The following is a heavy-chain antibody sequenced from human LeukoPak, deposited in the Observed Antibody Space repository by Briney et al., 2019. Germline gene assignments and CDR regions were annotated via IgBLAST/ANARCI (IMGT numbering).Heavy chain of an antibody. V-gene: IGHV5-51*04. CDR3: ARSIRYFDWSYYMDV. J-gene: IGHJ6*03. CDR1: GYSFTSYW. Sequence: GESLKISWKGSGYSFTSYWIGWVRQMPGKGLEWMGMIYPGDSDTRYSPSFQGQVTISADKPISTAYLQWSSLKASDTAMYYCARSIRYFDWSYYMDVWGKGTTVILSS. CDR2: IYPGDSDT. D-gene: IGHD3-9*01.